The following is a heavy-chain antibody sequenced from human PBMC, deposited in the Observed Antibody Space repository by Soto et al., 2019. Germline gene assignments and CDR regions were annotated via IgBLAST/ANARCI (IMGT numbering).Heavy chain of an antibody. D-gene: IGHD1-20*01. J-gene: IGHJ4*02. Sequence: QVQLVQSGAEVKKPGSSVRVSCKASGGTFSSYTINWVRQAPGQGLEWMGRVVPKIGSRNFVRKVQGRLTLTADNSTRTAYMVLSSMRSEDAAVYYCARGGRANNWNDWNFDYWGQGTRVTVSS. CDR2: VVPKIGSR. V-gene: IGHV1-69*08. CDR3: ARGGRANNWNDWNFDY. CDR1: GGTFSSYT.